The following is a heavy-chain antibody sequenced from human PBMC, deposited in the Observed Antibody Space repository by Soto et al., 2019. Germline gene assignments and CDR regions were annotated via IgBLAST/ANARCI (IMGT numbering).Heavy chain of an antibody. CDR3: ARDGSEXDY. CDR1: GFTVNNYW. Sequence: GGSVRLSCAAPGFTVNNYWMTWVRKAPGKGLEWVANIKEDGSDKNYVDSVKGRFTISRDNAKNSLFLQMNSLRAEDTALYYCARDGSEXDYWGQGTLVTVSS. V-gene: IGHV3-7*01. J-gene: IGHJ4*02. CDR2: IKEDGSDK.